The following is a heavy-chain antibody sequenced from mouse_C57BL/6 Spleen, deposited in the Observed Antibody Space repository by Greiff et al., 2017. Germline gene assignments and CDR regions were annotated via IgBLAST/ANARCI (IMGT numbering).Heavy chain of an antibody. J-gene: IGHJ3*01. CDR1: GYTFTGSW. Sequence: VQLQQSGAELMKPGASVKLSCTATGYTFTGSWLEWVKPRPGHGLEWIGAILPGSGSTNYNEKFPGKATFTAETSSNTAYMQRSSRTTEDSAIYDSARPGNPAWVADWGQGTLVTVSA. V-gene: IGHV1-9*01. D-gene: IGHD2-1*01. CDR3: ARPGNPAWVAD. CDR2: ILPGSGST.